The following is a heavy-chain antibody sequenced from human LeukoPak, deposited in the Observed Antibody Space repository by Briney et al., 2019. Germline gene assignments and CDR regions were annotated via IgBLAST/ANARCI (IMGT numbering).Heavy chain of an antibody. J-gene: IGHJ4*02. Sequence: ASVKVSCKASGYTFTRYHMHWVRRAPGQGLEWMGWIAPNSGGTNYAQKFQGRVTMTRDTSVSTAYMEVSRLTSDDTAVYYCAREYSSSSGRLYDYWGQGTLVTVSS. CDR2: IAPNSGGT. CDR3: AREYSSSSGRLYDY. D-gene: IGHD6-6*01. CDR1: GYTFTRYH. V-gene: IGHV1-2*02.